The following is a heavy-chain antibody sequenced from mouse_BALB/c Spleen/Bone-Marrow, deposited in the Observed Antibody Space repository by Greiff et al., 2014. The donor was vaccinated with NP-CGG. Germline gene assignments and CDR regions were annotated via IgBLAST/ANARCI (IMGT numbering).Heavy chain of an antibody. CDR2: IDPASGNT. CDR1: GFNIKDTF. Sequence: EVKLVESGADLVKPGASVKLSCTTSGFNIKDTFMHWVKQRPEQGLEWIGRIDPASGNTKYDPKFQGKATITADTSSNKVSLQLSGLTSEDTAVYYCAHDAPFTYSGQGTLVTVSA. CDR3: AHDAPFTY. J-gene: IGHJ3*01. V-gene: IGHV14-3*02. D-gene: IGHD2-3*01.